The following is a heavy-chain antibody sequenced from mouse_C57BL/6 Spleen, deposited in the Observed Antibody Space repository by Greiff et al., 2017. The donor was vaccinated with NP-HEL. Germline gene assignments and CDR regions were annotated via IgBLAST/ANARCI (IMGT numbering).Heavy chain of an antibody. Sequence: QVQLQQSGAELVRPGTSVKVSCKASGYAFTNYLIEWVKQRPGQGLEWIGVINPGSGGTNYNEKFKGKATLTADISSSTAYMQLSSLTSEDSAVYFCARFPGSSPFDYWGQGTTLTVSS. V-gene: IGHV1-54*01. J-gene: IGHJ2*01. CDR3: ARFPGSSPFDY. CDR2: INPGSGGT. D-gene: IGHD1-1*01. CDR1: GYAFTNYL.